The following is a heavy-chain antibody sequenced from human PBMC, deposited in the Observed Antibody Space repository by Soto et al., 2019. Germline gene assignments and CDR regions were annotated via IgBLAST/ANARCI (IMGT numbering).Heavy chain of an antibody. D-gene: IGHD2-2*01. CDR1: GFTFKNYG. V-gene: IGHV3-23*01. Sequence: GSLRLSCAASGFTFKNYGMSWVRQVPGKGLQWVSAISGGGGNTYYTDSVKGRFIISRDNSKNTLSLQMNSLRAEDTAVYYCAKRAYCSSTICYGFDSWGQGTLVTVSS. CDR3: AKRAYCSSTICYGFDS. CDR2: ISGGGGNT. J-gene: IGHJ5*01.